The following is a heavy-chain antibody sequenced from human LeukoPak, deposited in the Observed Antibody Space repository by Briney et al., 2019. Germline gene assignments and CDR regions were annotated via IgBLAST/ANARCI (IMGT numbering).Heavy chain of an antibody. CDR2: ISGSGGST. Sequence: GGSLRLSCAASGFTFSSYAMSWVRQAPGKGLEWVSAISGSGGSTYYADSVKGRFTISRDNSKNTLYLQMNSLRAEDTAVYYCAKDILTGYYRDAHFDYWGQGTLVTVSS. D-gene: IGHD3-9*01. CDR3: AKDILTGYYRDAHFDY. J-gene: IGHJ4*02. CDR1: GFTFSSYA. V-gene: IGHV3-23*01.